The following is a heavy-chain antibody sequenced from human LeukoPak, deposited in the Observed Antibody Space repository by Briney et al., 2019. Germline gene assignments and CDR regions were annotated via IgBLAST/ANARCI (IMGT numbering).Heavy chain of an antibody. CDR3: ARELFDFDY. CDR1: GFTFDNFA. D-gene: IGHD3-10*01. CDR2: ITGSGGST. J-gene: IGHJ4*02. V-gene: IGHV3-23*01. Sequence: PGGSLRLSCAPSGFTFDNFAMTWVRQAPGKGLEWGSEITGSGGSTYYADSVKGRFTISRDNSKNTLYLQMNSLRAEDTAIYYCARELFDFDYWGQGTLVTVSS.